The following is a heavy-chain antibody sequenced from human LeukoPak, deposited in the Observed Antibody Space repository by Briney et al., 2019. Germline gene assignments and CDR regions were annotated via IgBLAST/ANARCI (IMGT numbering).Heavy chain of an antibody. CDR1: GFTFSSYG. CDR3: AEVTVKSRAFDI. Sequence: PGGSLRLSCAASGFTFSSYGMHWVPQAPGKGLERVAFIRYDGSNKYYADSVKGRFTISRDNSKNTLYLQMNSLRAEDTAVYYCAEVTVKSRAFDIWGQGTMVTVSS. V-gene: IGHV3-30*02. J-gene: IGHJ3*02. CDR2: IRYDGSNK.